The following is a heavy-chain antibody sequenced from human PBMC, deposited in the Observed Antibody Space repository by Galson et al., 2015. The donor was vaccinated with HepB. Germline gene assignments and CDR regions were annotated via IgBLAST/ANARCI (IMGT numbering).Heavy chain of an antibody. D-gene: IGHD6-13*01. J-gene: IGHJ4*02. Sequence: SVTVSCKASGYTFTSYDINWVRRATGQGLEWMGWMNPNSGNTGYAQKFQGRVTMTRDTSISTAYMELSSLRSEDTAVYYCARDGKRLVPDWGQGTLVTVSS. CDR1: GYTFTSYD. CDR2: MNPNSGNT. CDR3: ARDGKRLVPD. V-gene: IGHV1-8*01.